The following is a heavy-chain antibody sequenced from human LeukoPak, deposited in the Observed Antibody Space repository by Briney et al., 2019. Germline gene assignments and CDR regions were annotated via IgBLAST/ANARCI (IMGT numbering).Heavy chain of an antibody. CDR3: ARDYYDSSGYYYENYYGMDV. J-gene: IGHJ6*02. CDR2: IIPIFGTA. CDR1: GGTFNSYA. D-gene: IGHD3-22*01. V-gene: IGHV1-69*05. Sequence: SVKVSCKASGGTFNSYAISWVRQAPGQGLEWMGGIIPIFGTANHAQKFQGRVTITTDESTSTAYMELSSLRSEDTAVYYCARDYYDSSGYYYENYYGMDVWGQGTTVTVSS.